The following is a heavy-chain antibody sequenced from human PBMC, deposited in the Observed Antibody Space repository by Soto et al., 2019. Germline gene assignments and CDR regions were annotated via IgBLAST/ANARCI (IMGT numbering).Heavy chain of an antibody. J-gene: IGHJ6*02. Sequence: ESGGVVVQPGGSLRLSCAASGFTFDDYTMHWVRQAPGKGLEWVSLISWDGGSTYYADSVKGRFTISRDNSKNSLYLQMNSLRTEDTALYYCAKEGYDFWSGRGYYYYYGMDVWGQGTTVTVSS. CDR2: ISWDGGST. V-gene: IGHV3-43*01. CDR3: AKEGYDFWSGRGYYYYYGMDV. CDR1: GFTFDDYT. D-gene: IGHD3-3*01.